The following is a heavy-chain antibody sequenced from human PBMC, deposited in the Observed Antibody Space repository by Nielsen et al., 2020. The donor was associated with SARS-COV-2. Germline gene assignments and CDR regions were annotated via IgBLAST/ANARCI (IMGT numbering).Heavy chain of an antibody. Sequence: GGSLRLSCAASGFTFSSYSMNWVRQAPGKGLEWVSSISSSSSYIYYADSVKGRFTISRDNSKNTLYLQMNSLRAEDTAVYYCAKEKLGPFDYWGQGTLVTVSS. CDR2: ISSSSSYI. V-gene: IGHV3-21*04. CDR1: GFTFSSYS. CDR3: AKEKLGPFDY. D-gene: IGHD3-16*01. J-gene: IGHJ4*02.